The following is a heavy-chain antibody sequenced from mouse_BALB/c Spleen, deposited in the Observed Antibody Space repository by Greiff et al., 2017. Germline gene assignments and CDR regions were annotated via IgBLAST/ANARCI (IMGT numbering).Heavy chain of an antibody. J-gene: IGHJ3*01. D-gene: IGHD3-1*01. Sequence: EVKLEESGGGLVQPGGSRKLSCAASGFTFSSFGMHWVRQAPEKGLEWVAYISSGSSTIYYADTVKGRFTISRDNPKNTLFLQMTSLRSEDTAMYYCARQLGLRGPWFAYWGQGTLVTVSA. V-gene: IGHV5-17*02. CDR1: GFTFSSFG. CDR3: ARQLGLRGPWFAY. CDR2: ISSGSSTI.